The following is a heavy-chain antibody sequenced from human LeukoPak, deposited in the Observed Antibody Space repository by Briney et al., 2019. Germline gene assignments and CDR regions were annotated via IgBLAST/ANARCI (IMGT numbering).Heavy chain of an antibody. V-gene: IGHV1-2*06. CDR3: ARGMSEMAALGAEYFQH. D-gene: IGHD5-24*01. CDR1: GYTFTGYY. CDR2: INPNSGGT. J-gene: IGHJ1*01. Sequence: ASVKVSCKASGYTFTGYYMHWVRQAPGQGLEWMGRINPNSGGTNYAQKFKGRVTMTRDTSISTAYMELSRLRSDDTAVYYCARGMSEMAALGAEYFQHWGQGTLVTASS.